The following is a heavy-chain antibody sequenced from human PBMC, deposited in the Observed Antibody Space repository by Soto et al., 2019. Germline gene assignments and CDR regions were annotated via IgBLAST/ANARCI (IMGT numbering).Heavy chain of an antibody. D-gene: IGHD4-4*01. J-gene: IGHJ3*02. CDR1: GVSISTYY. V-gene: IGHV4-59*01. CDR2: VFYSGNT. CDR3: ASRDYNDAFDI. Sequence: QVQLQESGPGLVKPSETMSLTCTVSGVSISTYYWTWIRQPPGKGLEWIGQVFYSGNTNYNPSLKSRGTLSVDASRNQFSLRLSSVTAADTAMYYCASRDYNDAFDIWGQGTLVTVSS.